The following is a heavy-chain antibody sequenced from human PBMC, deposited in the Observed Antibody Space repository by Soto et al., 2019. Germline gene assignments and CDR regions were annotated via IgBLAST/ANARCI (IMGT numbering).Heavy chain of an antibody. CDR2: INHSGST. J-gene: IGHJ6*02. CDR1: GGSFSGYY. CDR3: ARGRHNDYGDYDYYYGMDV. V-gene: IGHV4-34*01. Sequence: QVQLQQWGAGLLKPSETLSLTCAVYGGSFSGYYWSWIRQPPGKGLEWIGEINHSGSTNYNPSLXGRVTISVDTXXNXFXXKLSSVTAADTAVYYCARGRHNDYGDYDYYYGMDVWGQGTTVTVSS. D-gene: IGHD4-17*01.